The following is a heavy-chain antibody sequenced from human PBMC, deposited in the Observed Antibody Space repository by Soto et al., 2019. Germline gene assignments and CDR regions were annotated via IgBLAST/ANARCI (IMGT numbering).Heavy chain of an antibody. CDR2: IFSSGTT. Sequence: PSETLSLTCTVSGDSISSGNKYWSWIRQAPGKGLEWIGYIFSSGTTYYNPSLKSRLTMSLDTSQNQFPLRLASVTDADSAVYYCARVPSPFDYYYAMDVWGQGTTVTVSS. V-gene: IGHV4-30-4*01. CDR1: GDSISSGNKY. CDR3: ARVPSPFDYYYAMDV. D-gene: IGHD3-16*01. J-gene: IGHJ6*02.